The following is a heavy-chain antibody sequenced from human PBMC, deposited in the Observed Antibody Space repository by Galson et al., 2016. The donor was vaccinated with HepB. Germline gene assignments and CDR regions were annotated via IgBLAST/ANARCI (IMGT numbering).Heavy chain of an antibody. CDR1: GFTFSSYW. Sequence: SLRLSCAASGFTFSSYWMHWVRQAPGKGLVWVSRINSDGNTTNYADSVKGRFTISRDNAKNTLYLQMNSLRAEDTAVYYCAREGYYYDKSFFRRENAFDIWRQGSMVTVAS. CDR3: AREGYYYDKSFFRRENAFDI. V-gene: IGHV3-74*01. D-gene: IGHD3-22*01. CDR2: INSDGNTT. J-gene: IGHJ3*02.